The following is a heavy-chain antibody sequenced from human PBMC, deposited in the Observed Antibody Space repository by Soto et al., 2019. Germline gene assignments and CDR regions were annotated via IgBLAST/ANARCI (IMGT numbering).Heavy chain of an antibody. Sequence: PGESLKISCKGSGYSFTSYWIGWVRQMPGKGLEWMGIIYPGDSDTRYSPSFQGQVTISADKSISTAYLQWSSLKASDTAMYYCARHVLLWFGEFPDYYYMDVWGKGTTVTVSS. D-gene: IGHD3-10*01. CDR1: GYSFTSYW. CDR2: IYPGDSDT. V-gene: IGHV5-51*01. CDR3: ARHVLLWFGEFPDYYYMDV. J-gene: IGHJ6*03.